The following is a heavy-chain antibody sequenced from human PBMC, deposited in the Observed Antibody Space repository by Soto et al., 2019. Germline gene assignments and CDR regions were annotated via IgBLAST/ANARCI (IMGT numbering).Heavy chain of an antibody. D-gene: IGHD4-17*01. CDR2: ISSSGSTI. CDR3: ARHYGGNFNFDY. J-gene: IGHJ4*02. V-gene: IGHV3-48*03. Sequence: SLRLSCAASGFTFSSYEMNWVRQAPGKGLEWVSYISSSGSTIYYADSVKGRFTISRDNAKNSLYLQMNSLRAEDTAVYYCARHYGGNFNFDYWGQGTLVTVSS. CDR1: GFTFSSYE.